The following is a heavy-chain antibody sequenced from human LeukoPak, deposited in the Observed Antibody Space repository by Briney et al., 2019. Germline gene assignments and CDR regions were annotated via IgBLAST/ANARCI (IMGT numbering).Heavy chain of an antibody. CDR2: ISGSGGST. Sequence: GGSLGLSCAASGFTFSSYAMSWVRQAPGKGLEWVSAISGSGGSTYYADSVKGRFTISRDNSKNTLYLQMNSLRAEDTAVYYCALTWHTAMVNDYWGQGTLVTVSS. J-gene: IGHJ4*02. CDR1: GFTFSSYA. CDR3: ALTWHTAMVNDY. V-gene: IGHV3-23*01. D-gene: IGHD5-18*01.